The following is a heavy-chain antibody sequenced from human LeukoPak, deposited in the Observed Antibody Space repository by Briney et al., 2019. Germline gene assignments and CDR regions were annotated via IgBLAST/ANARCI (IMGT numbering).Heavy chain of an antibody. Sequence: GGSLRLSCAASGFTVSSNYMSWVRQAPGKGLEWVSVIYSGGSTYYADSVKGRFTISRENAKNVLYLQMSSLRAEDTAVYYCAREIRETVVTRHYYYGIDVWGQGTTVTVSS. CDR3: AREIRETVVTRHYYYGIDV. J-gene: IGHJ6*02. V-gene: IGHV3-53*01. CDR2: IYSGGST. D-gene: IGHD2-15*01. CDR1: GFTVSSNY.